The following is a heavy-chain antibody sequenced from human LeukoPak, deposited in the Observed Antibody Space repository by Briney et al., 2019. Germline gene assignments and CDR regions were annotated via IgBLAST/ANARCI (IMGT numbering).Heavy chain of an antibody. D-gene: IGHD2-2*01. CDR2: IYYSGRI. J-gene: IGHJ6*03. V-gene: IGHV4-59*01. CDR3: ARSSANWYPNYMDV. Sequence: PSETLSLTCTVSGDSITSYYWSWIRQPPGKGLDWIAYIYYSGRIKYNPSLNSRATISLDTSKNQVSLRLSAVTAADTATYYCARSSANWYPNYMDVWGKGATVTVSS. CDR1: GDSITSYY.